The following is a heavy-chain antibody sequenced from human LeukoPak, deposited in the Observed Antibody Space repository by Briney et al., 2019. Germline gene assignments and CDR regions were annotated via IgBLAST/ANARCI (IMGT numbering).Heavy chain of an antibody. D-gene: IGHD5-12*01. Sequence: GGSLRLSCAVSGFTFSSYSMNWVRQAPGKGLEWVSSISGSSSYTFYADSVRGRFTISRDNAKNSLYLQMNSLRAEDTAVYYCARGTTGGYSPSHWGQGTLVTVSS. J-gene: IGHJ4*02. CDR3: ARGTTGGYSPSH. CDR1: GFTFSSYS. CDR2: ISGSSSYT. V-gene: IGHV3-21*01.